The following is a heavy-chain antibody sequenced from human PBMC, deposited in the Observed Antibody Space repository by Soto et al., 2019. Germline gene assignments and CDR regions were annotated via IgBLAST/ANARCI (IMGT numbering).Heavy chain of an antibody. Sequence: SETLSLTCTVSGGSISSSSYYWGWIRQPPGKGLEWIGSIYYSGSTYYNPSLKSRVTISVDTSKNQFSLKLSSVTAADTAVYYCARHCSSTSCSKYDMDVWGQGTTVTVSS. V-gene: IGHV4-39*01. D-gene: IGHD2-2*01. CDR2: IYYSGST. J-gene: IGHJ6*02. CDR3: ARHCSSTSCSKYDMDV. CDR1: GGSISSSSYY.